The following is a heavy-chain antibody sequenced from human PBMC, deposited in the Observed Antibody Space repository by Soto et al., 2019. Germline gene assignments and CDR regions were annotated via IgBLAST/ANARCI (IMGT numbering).Heavy chain of an antibody. CDR3: AKAQEASGNVNSYFDT. CDR1: GFTLSAYA. CDR2: ISGSGDAT. Sequence: PGGSLRLSCAASGFTLSAYAMSWVRQAPGKGLEWVSVISGSGDATYYADSVRGRLTISRDNSMNTLYLDMYSLRAEDTAVYFCAKAQEASGNVNSYFDTWGPGTLVTVSS. D-gene: IGHD2-15*01. J-gene: IGHJ4*02. V-gene: IGHV3-23*01.